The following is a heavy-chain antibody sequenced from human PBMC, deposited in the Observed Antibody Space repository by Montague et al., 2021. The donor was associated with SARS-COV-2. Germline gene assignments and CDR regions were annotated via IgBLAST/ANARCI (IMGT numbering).Heavy chain of an antibody. CDR2: ISYNGRNK. CDR1: GFTFTSYA. J-gene: IGHJ4*02. D-gene: IGHD5-18*01. CDR3: AREPKPVGYCYGYTFFDY. Sequence: SLRLSCAASGFTFTSYALHWVRQAPGKGPEWVAVISYNGRNKQFGDSXKGRATISRDNSKNTLYLQVDSLRTDDTAVYYCAREPKPVGYCYGYTFFDYWGQGTLVTVSS. V-gene: IGHV3-30*03.